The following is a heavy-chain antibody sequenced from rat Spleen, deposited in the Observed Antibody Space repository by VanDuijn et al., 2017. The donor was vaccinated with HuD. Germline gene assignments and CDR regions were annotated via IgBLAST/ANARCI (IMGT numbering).Heavy chain of an antibody. CDR2: ITNTGGST. D-gene: IGHD4-3*01. J-gene: IGHJ2*01. Sequence: EVQLVESGGGLVQPGRSLKLSCEASGFTFSNYGMAWVRQAPKKGLEWVATITNTGGSTYYPDSVRARFTISRDTAQNILYLQMNSPRSEDTATYYCTTGVYWGQGVMVTVSS. V-gene: IGHV5-29*01. CDR3: TTGVY. CDR1: GFTFSNYG.